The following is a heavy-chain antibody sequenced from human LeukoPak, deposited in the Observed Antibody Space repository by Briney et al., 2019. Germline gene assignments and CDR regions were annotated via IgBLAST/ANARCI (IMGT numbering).Heavy chain of an antibody. J-gene: IGHJ3*02. CDR3: TGLHIVVVTAYFYI. V-gene: IGHV4-59*08. Sequence: SETLSLTCTVSGDSIRNHYWSWIRQPPGKGLEWIGYIYHSGSANYNPSPKSRVTISVDTSKNRFSLKLSSMTAADTTVSYCTGLHIVVVTAYFYIWGEGTTVTASS. CDR1: GDSIRNHY. CDR2: IYHSGSA. D-gene: IGHD2-21*02.